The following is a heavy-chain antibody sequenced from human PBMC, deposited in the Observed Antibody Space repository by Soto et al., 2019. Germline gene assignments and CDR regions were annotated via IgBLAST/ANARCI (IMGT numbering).Heavy chain of an antibody. D-gene: IGHD1-20*01. CDR1: GFSFSNFT. CDR2: FDTGTTFM. CDR3: ARETGSYSWNDGLMDV. V-gene: IGHV3-21*01. J-gene: IGHJ6*02. Sequence: EVQLVGSGGGLVKPGGSRRLSCAASGFSFSNFTMNWVRQAPGKGLEGVSSFDTGTTFMFYADSVTGRFTISRDNSKKSVYLQMNSLRAEDTAVYYCARETGSYSWNDGLMDVWGQGTTVTVSS.